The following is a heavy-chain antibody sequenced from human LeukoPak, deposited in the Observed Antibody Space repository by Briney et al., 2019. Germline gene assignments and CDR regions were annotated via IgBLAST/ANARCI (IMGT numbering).Heavy chain of an antibody. Sequence: ASVKVSCKASGYTFTSYYMHWVRQAPGQGLEWMGIINPSGGSTSYAQKFQGRVTMTRDTSTSTVYMELSSLRSEDTAVYYCARAPYYYDSSGYYSYAFDIWGQGTMVTVSS. CDR2: INPSGGST. CDR3: ARAPYYYDSSGYYSYAFDI. J-gene: IGHJ3*02. CDR1: GYTFTSYY. V-gene: IGHV1-46*01. D-gene: IGHD3-22*01.